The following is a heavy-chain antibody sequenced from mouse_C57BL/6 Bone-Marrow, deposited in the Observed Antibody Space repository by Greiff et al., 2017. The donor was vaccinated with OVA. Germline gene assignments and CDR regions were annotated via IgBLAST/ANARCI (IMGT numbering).Heavy chain of an antibody. CDR2: IWSAGST. CDR1: GFSLTSYG. D-gene: IGHD1-1*01. CDR3: ARHSLYYYGSRAYAMDY. Sequence: QVQLQQSGPGLVAPSQSLSITCTVSGFSLTSYGVHWVRQPPGKGLEWLVVIWSAGSTTYNSALKSRLSISKDNSKSPVFLNMNSLQTDDTAMDYCARHSLYYYGSRAYAMDYWGQGTSVTVSS. J-gene: IGHJ4*01. V-gene: IGHV2-6-1*01.